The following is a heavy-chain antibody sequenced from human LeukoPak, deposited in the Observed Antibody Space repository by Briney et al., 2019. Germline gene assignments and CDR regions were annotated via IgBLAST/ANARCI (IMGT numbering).Heavy chain of an antibody. CDR1: GFTFSDHY. V-gene: IGHV3-72*01. CDR2: TRNKANSYTT. Sequence: GGSLRLSCAASGFTFSDHYMDWVRQAPGKGQEWVGRTRNKANSYTTEYAASVKGRFTISRDDSKNSLYLQMNSLKTEDTAVYYCARTSQYYYDSSGYYYDAFDIWGQGTMVTVSS. J-gene: IGHJ3*02. CDR3: ARTSQYYYDSSGYYYDAFDI. D-gene: IGHD3-22*01.